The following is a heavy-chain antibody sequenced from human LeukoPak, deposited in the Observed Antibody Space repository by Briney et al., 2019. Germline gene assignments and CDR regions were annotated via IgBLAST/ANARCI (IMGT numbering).Heavy chain of an antibody. D-gene: IGHD2-15*01. V-gene: IGHV1-24*01. J-gene: IGHJ4*02. Sequence: ASVKVSCKVSGYTLTELSMHWVRQAPGKGLEWMGGFDPEDGETIYAQKFQGRVTITADKSTSTAYMELSSLRSEDTAVYYCVHSHCSGGSCFDYWGQGTLVTVSS. CDR3: VHSHCSGGSCFDY. CDR2: FDPEDGET. CDR1: GYTLTELS.